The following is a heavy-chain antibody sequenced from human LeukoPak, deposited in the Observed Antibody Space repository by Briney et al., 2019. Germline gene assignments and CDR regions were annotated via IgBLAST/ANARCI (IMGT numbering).Heavy chain of an antibody. D-gene: IGHD1-26*01. J-gene: IGHJ4*02. V-gene: IGHV3-74*01. CDR2: VNNDGSTT. Sequence: PGGSLRLSCAASGFTLSSNWMHWVRQAPGKGLVWVSRVNNDGSTTNYADSVKGRFTISRDNAKNTLYLQMNSLRAEDTAVYYCVRESHWDDYWGQGTLVTVSS. CDR3: VRESHWDDY. CDR1: GFTLSSNW.